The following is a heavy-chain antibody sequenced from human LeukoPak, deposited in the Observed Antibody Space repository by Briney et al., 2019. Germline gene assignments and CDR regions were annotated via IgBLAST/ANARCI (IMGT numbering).Heavy chain of an antibody. Sequence: SETLSLTCTVSGGSISSSSFFWGWIRQSPGKGLEWIGNIYYNGRTYYNPPLKSQVTISIDTSKNQVSLNLGSVTAADTAVYYCATDKGYHYYWGQGTLVTVSS. CDR2: IYYNGRT. D-gene: IGHD5-12*01. J-gene: IGHJ4*02. CDR1: GGSISSSSFF. CDR3: ATDKGYHYY. V-gene: IGHV4-39*07.